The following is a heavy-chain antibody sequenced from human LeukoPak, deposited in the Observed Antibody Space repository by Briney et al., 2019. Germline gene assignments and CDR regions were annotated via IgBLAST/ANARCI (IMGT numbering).Heavy chain of an antibody. CDR1: GYTFTSYD. Sequence: ASVEVSCKASGYTFTSYDINWVRQATGQGLEWMGWMNPNSGNTGYAQKFQGRVTMTRNTSISTAYMELSSLRSEDTAVYYCARGSSTSLSSIAAVYYGMDVWGQGTTVTVSS. CDR2: MNPNSGNT. V-gene: IGHV1-8*01. CDR3: ARGSSTSLSSIAAVYYGMDV. J-gene: IGHJ6*02. D-gene: IGHD6-25*01.